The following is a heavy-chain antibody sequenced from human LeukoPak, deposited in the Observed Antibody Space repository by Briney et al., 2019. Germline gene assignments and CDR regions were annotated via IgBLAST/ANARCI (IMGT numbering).Heavy chain of an antibody. V-gene: IGHV3-23*01. CDR1: GFTFSSYA. CDR3: AKEGGHPLPNHPLDV. J-gene: IGHJ6*04. Sequence: GGSLRLSCAASGFTFSSYAMSWVRQAPGKGLEWVSTIVDTGDGTFYADSVRGRFTISRDSSKNTLYLQMNSLRADDTAVYYCAKEGGHPLPNHPLDVWGKGTTVTVSS. CDR2: IVDTGDGT. D-gene: IGHD1-14*01.